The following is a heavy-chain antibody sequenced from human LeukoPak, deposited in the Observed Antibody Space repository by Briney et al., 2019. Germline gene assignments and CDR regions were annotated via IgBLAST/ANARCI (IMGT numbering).Heavy chain of an antibody. V-gene: IGHV3-30*04. D-gene: IGHD1-26*01. CDR2: ISYDGSNK. Sequence: SGGSLRLSCAASGFTFSSYAMHWVRQAPGKGLGWVAVISYDGSNKYYADSVKGRFTISRDNSKNTLYLQMNSLRAEDTAVYYCARVATTQYYFDYWGQGTLVTVSS. J-gene: IGHJ4*02. CDR1: GFTFSSYA. CDR3: ARVATTQYYFDY.